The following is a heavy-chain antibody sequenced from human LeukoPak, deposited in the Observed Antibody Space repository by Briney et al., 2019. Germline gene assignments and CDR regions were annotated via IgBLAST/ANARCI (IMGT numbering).Heavy chain of an antibody. J-gene: IGHJ6*03. CDR3: AKGAAEQLFHSMDV. D-gene: IGHD1/OR15-1a*01. CDR2: ISASAVNT. V-gene: IGHV3-23*01. Sequence: GGSLRLSCAASGFTFSSHAVSWVRQAPGKGLEWVLGISASAVNTYYADSVKGRFLISRDNSKSTLFLQMNSLRAEDTAVYYCAKGAAEQLFHSMDVWGKGPTITVS. CDR1: GFTFSSHA.